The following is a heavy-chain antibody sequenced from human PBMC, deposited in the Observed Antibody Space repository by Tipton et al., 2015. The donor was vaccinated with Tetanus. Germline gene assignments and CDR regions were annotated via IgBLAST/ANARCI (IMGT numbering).Heavy chain of an antibody. CDR1: GGSVRSGSYS. V-gene: IGHV4-61*01. D-gene: IGHD3-10*02. CDR2: VSYSGRT. Sequence: LRLSCTVSGGSVRSGSYSWNWIRQPPGKGLEWLAYVSYSGRTNSNYSLKRRITVSQDTSKNQFFLRLTSVTAADTAVYYCARANNYFPKKGPFDSWGQGSLVIVSS. CDR3: ARANNYFPKKGPFDS. J-gene: IGHJ4*02.